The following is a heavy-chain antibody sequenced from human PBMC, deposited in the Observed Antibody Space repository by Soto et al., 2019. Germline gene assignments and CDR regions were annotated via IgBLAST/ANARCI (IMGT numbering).Heavy chain of an antibody. CDR1: GGSISSSSYY. V-gene: IGHV4-39*01. D-gene: IGHD2-2*01. CDR2: DYYRGNT. J-gene: IGHJ4*02. CDR3: ARHKATSSRYLLPDY. Sequence: SETLSLTCTVSGGSISSSSYYWGWIRQPPGQGLEWIGRDYYRGNTYYNPSLKSRVTTSVDTSKNQFSLKLYYVTAEDTALYYCARHKATSSRYLLPDYWGQGTLVTVSS.